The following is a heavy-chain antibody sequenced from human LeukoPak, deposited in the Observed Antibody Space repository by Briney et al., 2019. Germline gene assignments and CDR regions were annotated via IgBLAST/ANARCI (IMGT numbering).Heavy chain of an antibody. CDR2: ISSGGGTII. J-gene: IGHJ6*03. CDR3: ARVRKDYYYYYMDV. V-gene: IGHV3-11*04. CDR1: GFSFNDYY. Sequence: PGGSLRLSCAASGFSFNDYYMTWMHQAPGKGLEWVSYISSGGGTIIYYADSVKGRFTISKDNAKNSLYLQMNSLRAVDTAVYYCARVRKDYYYYYMDVWGKGTTVTVSS.